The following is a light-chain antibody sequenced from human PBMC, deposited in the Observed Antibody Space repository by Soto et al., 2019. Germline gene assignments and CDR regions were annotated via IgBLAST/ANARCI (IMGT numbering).Light chain of an antibody. CDR3: SSKRDSSTLFV. J-gene: IGLJ1*01. V-gene: IGLV2-14*01. CDR2: EVT. CDR1: SSDVGAYNY. Sequence: HSALTXPASVSGSPGQSITISCTGTSSDVGAYNYVSWYQHHPGKVPKLLIYEVTNRPSGVSDRFSGSKSGNTASLTISGLQAEDEADYYCSSKRDSSTLFVFGTGTKVTVL.